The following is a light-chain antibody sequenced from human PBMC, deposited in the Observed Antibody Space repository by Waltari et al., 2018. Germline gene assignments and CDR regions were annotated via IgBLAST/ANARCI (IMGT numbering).Light chain of an antibody. J-gene: IGKJ3*01. Sequence: DIVMTQSPDSLAVSLGERATINCKSSQSVLYSSNNKNYLAWYQHKPGQPPQLRIYRASTRESGVPDRFSGSGSGTDFTLTISSLQAEDVAVYYCQQYYSIPLTFGPGTKVDIK. V-gene: IGKV4-1*01. CDR3: QQYYSIPLT. CDR2: RAS. CDR1: QSVLYSSNNKNY.